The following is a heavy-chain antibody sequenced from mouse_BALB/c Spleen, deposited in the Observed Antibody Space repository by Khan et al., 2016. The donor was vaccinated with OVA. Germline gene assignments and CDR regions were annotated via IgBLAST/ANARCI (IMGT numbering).Heavy chain of an antibody. J-gene: IGHJ3*01. CDR1: GYSITSGYF. CDR2: IRYDGNS. V-gene: IGHV3-6*02. D-gene: IGHD3-1*01. Sequence: EVQLQESGPGLVKPSQSLSLTCSVTGYSITSGYFWNWIRQFPGNKLEWMGYIRYDGNSNYNPSLKNRISITSDTSKNPFFLKLNSVTPEDTATYYCARGGSSGPAWFPYWGQGTLVTVSA. CDR3: ARGGSSGPAWFPY.